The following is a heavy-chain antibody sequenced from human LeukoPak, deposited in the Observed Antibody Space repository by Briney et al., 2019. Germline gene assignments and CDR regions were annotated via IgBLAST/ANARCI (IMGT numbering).Heavy chain of an antibody. J-gene: IGHJ4*02. V-gene: IGHV1-8*01. D-gene: IGHD3-10*01. CDR3: ARGITMVRGVIAYY. CDR1: GYTFTSYD. CDR2: MNPNSGNT. Sequence: ASVKVSCKASGYTFTSYDINWVRQATGQGLEWMGWMNPNSGNTGYAQKFQGRVTMTRNTSISIAYMELSSLRSEDTAVYYCARGITMVRGVIAYYWGQGTLVTVSS.